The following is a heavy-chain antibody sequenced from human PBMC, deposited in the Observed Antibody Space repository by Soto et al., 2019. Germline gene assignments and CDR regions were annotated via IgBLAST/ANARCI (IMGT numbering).Heavy chain of an antibody. CDR1: GYTFTNYY. CDR3: ARDHWKQLVPGDAFDI. V-gene: IGHV1-18*04. D-gene: IGHD6-13*01. Sequence: GASVKVSCKASGYTFTNYYMLWVRQAPGQGLEWMGWISAYNGSTNYAQKLQGRVTMTTDTSTSTAYMELRSLRSDDTAVYYCARDHWKQLVPGDAFDIWGQGTMVTVSS. J-gene: IGHJ3*02. CDR2: ISAYNGST.